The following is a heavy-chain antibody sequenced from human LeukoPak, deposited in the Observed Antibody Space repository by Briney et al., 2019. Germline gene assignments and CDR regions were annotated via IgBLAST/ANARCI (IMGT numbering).Heavy chain of an antibody. CDR2: INHSGST. CDR3: ARVGGGYCSGGSCEYYFDY. D-gene: IGHD2-15*01. J-gene: IGHJ4*02. CDR1: GGSFSGYY. V-gene: IGHV4-34*01. Sequence: SETLSLTCAVYGGSFSGYYWSWIRQPPGKGLEWIGEINHSGSTNYNPSLKSRVTISVDTSKNQFSLKLSSVTAADTAVYYCARVGGGYCSGGSCEYYFDYWGQGTLVTVSS.